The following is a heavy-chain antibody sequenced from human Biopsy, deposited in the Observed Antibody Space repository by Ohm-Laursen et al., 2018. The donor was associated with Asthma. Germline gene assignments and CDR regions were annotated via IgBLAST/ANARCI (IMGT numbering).Heavy chain of an antibody. D-gene: IGHD5-12*01. Sequence: ASVKVSCKLSGYSITDLSMHWVRQAPGQGLEWMGGHDHEEGGTVNARRFQGRVTMTEDTSTDTAYMELSSLSSDDTAVYYCASDFPKGYVRYNFQFWGQGTLVTVSS. CDR1: GYSITDLS. CDR3: ASDFPKGYVRYNFQF. CDR2: HDHEEGGT. V-gene: IGHV1-24*01. J-gene: IGHJ4*02.